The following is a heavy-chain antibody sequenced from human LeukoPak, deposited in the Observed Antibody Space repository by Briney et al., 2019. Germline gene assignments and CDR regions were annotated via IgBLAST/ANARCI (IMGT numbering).Heavy chain of an antibody. CDR1: GFTFSSYA. V-gene: IGHV3-23*01. J-gene: IGHJ3*02. CDR3: ARDGGFLKADAFDI. Sequence: PGGSLRLSCAASGFTFSSYAMSWVRQAPGKGLEWVSAISGSGGSTYYADSVKGRFTISRDNAKNSLYLQMNSLRAEDTAVYYCARDGGFLKADAFDIWGQGTMVTVSS. D-gene: IGHD2-15*01. CDR2: ISGSGGST.